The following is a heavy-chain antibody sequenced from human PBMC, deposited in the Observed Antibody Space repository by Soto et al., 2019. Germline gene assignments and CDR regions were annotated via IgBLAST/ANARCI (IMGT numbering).Heavy chain of an antibody. D-gene: IGHD3-10*01. V-gene: IGHV1-46*01. Sequence: ASVKVSCKASGYTFTSYYVHWVRQAPGQGLEWMGVINPSGGSTTSAQRFQGRVTMTRDTSTRTVYMELSSLRSEDTAVYFCAREYVSETSFDYWGQGTLVTVSS. J-gene: IGHJ4*02. CDR3: AREYVSETSFDY. CDR1: GYTFTSYY. CDR2: INPSGGST.